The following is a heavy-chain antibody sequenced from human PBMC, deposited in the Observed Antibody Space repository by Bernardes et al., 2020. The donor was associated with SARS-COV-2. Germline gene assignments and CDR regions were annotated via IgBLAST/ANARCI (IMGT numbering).Heavy chain of an antibody. D-gene: IGHD3-16*01. Sequence: ASVKVSCKASGYSYFSYGIIWVRQAPGQGLEWMGWSSAYNGKLEYAQKFQGRVIMITDTSANTGYIDLRSLRSEDTAVYYCARESTPGLRAICYWCQGTLVTVTS. CDR2: SSAYNGKL. CDR1: GYSYFSYG. V-gene: IGHV1-18*01. CDR3: ARESTPGLRAICY. J-gene: IGHJ4*02.